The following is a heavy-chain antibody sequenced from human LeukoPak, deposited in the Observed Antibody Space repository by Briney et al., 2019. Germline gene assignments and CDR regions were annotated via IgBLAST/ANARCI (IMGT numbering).Heavy chain of an antibody. CDR1: GGSISSYY. CDR3: ARGLGYGYNDAFDI. J-gene: IGHJ3*02. D-gene: IGHD5-24*01. CDR2: IYYSGST. V-gene: IGHV4-59*01. Sequence: SETLSLTCTVSGGSISSYYWSWIRQPPGKGLEWIGYIYYSGSTNYNPSLKSRVTISVDTSKNQFSLKLSSVTAADTAVYYCARGLGYGYNDAFDIWGQGTMVTVSS.